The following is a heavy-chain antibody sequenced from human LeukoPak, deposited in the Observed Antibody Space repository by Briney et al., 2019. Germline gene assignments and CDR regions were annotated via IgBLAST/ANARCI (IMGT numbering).Heavy chain of an antibody. V-gene: IGHV4-59*01. CDR2: IYYSGST. J-gene: IGHJ3*02. D-gene: IGHD6-19*01. CDR1: GGSISSYY. Sequence: SETLSLTSTDSGGSISSYYWSWIRQPPGKGLEWIRYIYYSGSTNYNPSLKSRVTISVDTSKNQFSLKLSSVTAADTAVYYCARGFVSSSGWYPAFDIWGHGTMGTVSS. CDR3: ARGFVSSSGWYPAFDI.